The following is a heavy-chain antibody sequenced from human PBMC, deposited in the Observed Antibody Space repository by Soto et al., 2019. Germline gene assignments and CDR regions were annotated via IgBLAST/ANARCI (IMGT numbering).Heavy chain of an antibody. J-gene: IGHJ4*02. D-gene: IGHD2-2*01. CDR3: ARAPVVVVPAATDTFDY. CDR1: GFTFSSYS. CDR2: ISSRSSYI. V-gene: IGHV3-21*01. Sequence: EVQLVESGGGLVKPGGSLRLSCAASGFTFSSYSMNWVRQAPGKGLEWVSSISSRSSYIYYADSVKGRFTISRDNAKNSLYLQMNSLRAEDTAVYYCARAPVVVVPAATDTFDYWGQGTLVTASS.